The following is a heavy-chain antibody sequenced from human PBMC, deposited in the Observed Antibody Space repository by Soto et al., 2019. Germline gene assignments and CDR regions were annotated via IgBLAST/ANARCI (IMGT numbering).Heavy chain of an antibody. CDR2: IYYSGST. CDR3: ARTGWGSPKYYFDY. CDR1: GGSVSSGSYY. Sequence: SETLSLTCTVSGGSVSSGSYYWSWIRQPPGKGLEWIGYIYYSGSTNYNPSLKSRVTISVDTSKNQFSLKLSSVTAADTAVYYCARTGWGSPKYYFDYWGQGTLVTVSP. J-gene: IGHJ4*02. V-gene: IGHV4-61*01. D-gene: IGHD2-21*01.